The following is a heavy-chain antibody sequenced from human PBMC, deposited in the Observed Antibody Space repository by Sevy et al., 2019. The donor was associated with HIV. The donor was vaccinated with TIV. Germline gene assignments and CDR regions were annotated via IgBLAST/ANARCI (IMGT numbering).Heavy chain of an antibody. Sequence: GGSLRLSCAASGFTFSSYAMSWVRQAPGKGLEWVSAISGSGGSTYYADSMKGRFTTSRDNSKNTLYLQMNSLRAEDTAVYYCAKEIAVAGSFDYWGQGTLVTVSS. D-gene: IGHD6-19*01. CDR3: AKEIAVAGSFDY. J-gene: IGHJ4*02. CDR2: ISGSGGST. V-gene: IGHV3-23*01. CDR1: GFTFSSYA.